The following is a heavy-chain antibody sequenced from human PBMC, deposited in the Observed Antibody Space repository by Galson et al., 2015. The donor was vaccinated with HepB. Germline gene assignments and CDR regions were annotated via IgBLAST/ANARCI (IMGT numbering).Heavy chain of an antibody. Sequence: SLRLSCAASEFTFSNFGMHWVRQAPGGGLEWVAVIWHDGSKEYYADSVKGRFTISRDNSKNTLYLQMSCLRAEDTAVYYCARVGDGDLFYFDYWGRGTLVTVSS. CDR1: EFTFSNFG. CDR3: ARVGDGDLFYFDY. D-gene: IGHD4-17*01. CDR2: IWHDGSKE. J-gene: IGHJ4*02. V-gene: IGHV3-33*01.